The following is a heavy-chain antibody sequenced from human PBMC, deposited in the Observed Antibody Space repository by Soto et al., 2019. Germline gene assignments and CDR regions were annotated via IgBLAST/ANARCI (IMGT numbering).Heavy chain of an antibody. Sequence: TSETLSLTCTVSGGSISSGGYYWSWIRQHPGKGLEWIGYIYYSGSTYYNPSLKSRVTISVDTSNNQFSLKLSSVTAADTAVYYCARLRKWGYDFRSGSDYGMDVWGQGTTVTVSS. D-gene: IGHD3-3*01. CDR2: IYYSGST. J-gene: IGHJ6*02. CDR3: ARLRKWGYDFRSGSDYGMDV. V-gene: IGHV4-31*03. CDR1: GGSISSGGYY.